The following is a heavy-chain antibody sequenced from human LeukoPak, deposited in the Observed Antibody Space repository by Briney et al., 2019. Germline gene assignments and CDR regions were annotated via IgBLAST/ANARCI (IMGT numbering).Heavy chain of an antibody. D-gene: IGHD1-1*01. V-gene: IGHV3-30*04. Sequence: GGSLRLSCAASGFSFSRYTMHWVRPAPGKGLAWVASISGDEIYEEYADSMKGRFTISRDNFKNTLSLLMNSLRPEDTAVYYCAALDPVRDYWGQGTLVTVSS. CDR3: AALDPVRDY. CDR2: ISGDEIYE. CDR1: GFSFSRYT. J-gene: IGHJ4*02.